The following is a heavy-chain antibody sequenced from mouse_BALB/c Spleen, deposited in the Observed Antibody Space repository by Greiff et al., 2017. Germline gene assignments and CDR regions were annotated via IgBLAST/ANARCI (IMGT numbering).Heavy chain of an antibody. Sequence: EVQRVESGGGLVQPGGSLKLSCAASGFTFSSYTMSWVRQTPEKRLEWVAYISNGGGSTYYPDTVKGRFTISRDNAKNTLYLQMSSLKSEDTAMYYCARDDYLAYWGQGTLVTVSA. J-gene: IGHJ3*01. D-gene: IGHD2-4*01. CDR1: GFTFSSYT. V-gene: IGHV5-12-2*01. CDR2: ISNGGGST. CDR3: ARDDYLAY.